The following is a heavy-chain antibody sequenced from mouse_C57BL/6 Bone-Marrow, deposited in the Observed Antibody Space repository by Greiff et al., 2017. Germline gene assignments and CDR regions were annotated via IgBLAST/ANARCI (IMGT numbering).Heavy chain of an antibody. CDR1: GFTFSDYG. CDR3: ARLGYYYGHYAMDY. J-gene: IGHJ4*01. CDR2: ISNLAYSI. Sequence: EVQGVESGGGLVQPGGSLKLSCAASGFTFSDYGMAWVRQAPRKGPAWVAFISNLAYSINYADTVTGRFTITTDNAKNTLYLAMSSLRSEDTAMYYCARLGYYYGHYAMDYWGQGTSVTVSS. D-gene: IGHD1-1*01. V-gene: IGHV5-15*01.